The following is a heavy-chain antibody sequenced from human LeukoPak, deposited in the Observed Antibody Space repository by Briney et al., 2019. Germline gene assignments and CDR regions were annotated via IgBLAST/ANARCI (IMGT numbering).Heavy chain of an antibody. CDR2: IYYSGST. CDR1: GGSISSGDYY. D-gene: IGHD5-12*01. Sequence: LSETLSLTCTVSGGSISSGDYYWSWIRQPPGKGLEWIGYIYYSGSTYYNPSLKSRVTISVDTSKNQFSLKLSSVTAADTAVYYCARGALVDIYDYWGQGTLVTVSS. CDR3: ARGALVDIYDY. J-gene: IGHJ4*02. V-gene: IGHV4-30-4*01.